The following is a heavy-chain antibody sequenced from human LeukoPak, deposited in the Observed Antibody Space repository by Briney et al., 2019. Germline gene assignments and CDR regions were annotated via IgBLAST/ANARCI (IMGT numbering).Heavy chain of an antibody. CDR2: IIPIFGTA. Sequence: GASVKVSRKASGYTFTSYDINWVRQAPGQGLEWMGGIIPIFGTANYAQKFQGRVTITTDESTSTAYMELSSLRSEDTAVYYCARGGDSSWYRSWFDPWGQGTLVTVSS. CDR3: ARGGDSSWYRSWFDP. D-gene: IGHD6-13*01. V-gene: IGHV1-69*05. J-gene: IGHJ5*02. CDR1: GYTFTSYD.